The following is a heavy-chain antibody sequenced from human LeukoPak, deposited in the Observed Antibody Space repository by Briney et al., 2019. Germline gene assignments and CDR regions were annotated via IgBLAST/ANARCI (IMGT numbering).Heavy chain of an antibody. D-gene: IGHD2-2*01. V-gene: IGHV3-66*01. J-gene: IGHJ3*02. CDR3: ARGGSEIIVVVPAAMSSDAFDI. Sequence: GGSPRLSCAASGFTVSSNYMSWVRQAPGKGLEWVSVIYSGGSTYYADSVKGRFTISRDNSKNTLYLQMNSLRAEDTAVYYCARGGSEIIVVVPAAMSSDAFDIWGQGTMVTVSS. CDR1: GFTVSSNY. CDR2: IYSGGST.